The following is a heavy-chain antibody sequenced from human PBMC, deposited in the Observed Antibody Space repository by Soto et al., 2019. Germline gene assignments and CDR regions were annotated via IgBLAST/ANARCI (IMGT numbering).Heavy chain of an antibody. CDR3: AKDYYYDSSGGGYFDP. V-gene: IGHV1-69*13. CDR2: IIPIFGTA. CDR1: GGTFSSYA. J-gene: IGHJ4*02. Sequence: VASVKVSCKASGGTFSSYAISWVRQAPGQGLEWMGGIIPIFGTANYAQKFQGRVTITADESTSTAYMELSSLRSEDTAVYYCAKDYYYDSSGGGYFDPWGQGTLVTVSS. D-gene: IGHD3-22*01.